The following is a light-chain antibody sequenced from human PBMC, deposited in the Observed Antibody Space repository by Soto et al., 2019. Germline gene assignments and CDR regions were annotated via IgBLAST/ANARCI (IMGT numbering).Light chain of an antibody. CDR1: QGINIY. CDR3: QKYDSAPRT. Sequence: DIQMTQSPSSLSASVGDRVTITCRASQGINIYLAWYQQRPGKVPKLLVFSASTWQSGVPSRFRGSGSGTDFTLTISSLQPEDVATYYCQKYDSAPRTFGPGTKVDIK. CDR2: SAS. V-gene: IGKV1-27*01. J-gene: IGKJ3*01.